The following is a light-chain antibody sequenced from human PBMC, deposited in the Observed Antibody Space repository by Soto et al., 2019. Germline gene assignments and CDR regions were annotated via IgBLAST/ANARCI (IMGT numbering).Light chain of an antibody. CDR1: QSVSTNY. J-gene: IGKJ3*01. CDR2: GAS. Sequence: EIVLTQSPGTLSLSPGDRATLSCRASQSVSTNYLAWYQQSLGQAPRLLIYGASSRATGIPDRFSGNGSGKDFTLTISRLEPEDFAVYYCHQYGSTPFTFGPGTKVDIK. CDR3: HQYGSTPFT. V-gene: IGKV3-20*01.